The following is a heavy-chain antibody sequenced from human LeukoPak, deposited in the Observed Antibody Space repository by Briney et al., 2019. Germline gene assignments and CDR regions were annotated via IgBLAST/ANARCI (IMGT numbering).Heavy chain of an antibody. Sequence: ASVKVSCKASGYTFTSYDINWVRQATGQGLEWMGWMNPNSGNTGYAQKFQGRVTITRNTSISTVYMELSSLRSEDTAVFYCERARTQHYYDSSGYFDYWGQGTLVTVSS. CDR3: ERARTQHYYDSSGYFDY. V-gene: IGHV1-8*03. D-gene: IGHD3-22*01. CDR1: GYTFTSYD. CDR2: MNPNSGNT. J-gene: IGHJ4*02.